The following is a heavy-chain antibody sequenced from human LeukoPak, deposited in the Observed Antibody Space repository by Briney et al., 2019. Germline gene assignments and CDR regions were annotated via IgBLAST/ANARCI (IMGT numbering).Heavy chain of an antibody. CDR1: GFTFSGYS. Sequence: GGSLRLSCAASGFTFSGYSMNWLRQAPGKGLEWISYISSGSGTIYYADSVKGRFTISRDNGKNSLYLQMNSLRAEDTAVYYCARVEYSSFDYWGQGTLVTVSS. CDR2: ISSGSGTI. J-gene: IGHJ4*02. D-gene: IGHD6-6*01. V-gene: IGHV3-48*01. CDR3: ARVEYSSFDY.